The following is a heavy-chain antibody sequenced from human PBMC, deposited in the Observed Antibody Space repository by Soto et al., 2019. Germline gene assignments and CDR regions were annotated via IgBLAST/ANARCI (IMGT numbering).Heavy chain of an antibody. CDR2: IHDGGTT. V-gene: IGHV4-4*02. D-gene: IGHD3-9*01. CDR1: GGSINSNRW. Sequence: PSETLSLTCAVSGGSINSNRWWTWVRQAPGKGLEWIGEIHDGGTTNYNLSPKSRVTLSIDESKNQFSLDMKSVSAADTAVYYCAGQWAAGYGAFDPWGQGILVTVSS. J-gene: IGHJ5*02. CDR3: AGQWAAGYGAFDP.